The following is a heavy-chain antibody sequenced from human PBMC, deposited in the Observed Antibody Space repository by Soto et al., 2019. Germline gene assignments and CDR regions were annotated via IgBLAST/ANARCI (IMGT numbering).Heavy chain of an antibody. V-gene: IGHV3-9*01. D-gene: IGHD6-19*01. J-gene: IGHJ6*02. CDR3: AKDKEPKSSGWYFFGMDV. CDR1: GFTFDDYA. CDR2: ISWNSGSI. Sequence: GGSLRLSCAASGFTFDDYAMHWVRQAPGKGLEWVSGISWNSGSIGYADSVKGRFTISRDNAKNSLYLQMNSLGAEDTALYYCAKDKEPKSSGWYFFGMDVWGQGTTVTVSS.